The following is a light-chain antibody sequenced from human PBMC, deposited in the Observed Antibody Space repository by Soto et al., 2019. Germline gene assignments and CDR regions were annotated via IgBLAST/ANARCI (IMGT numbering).Light chain of an antibody. J-gene: IGKJ5*01. CDR2: GAS. CDR1: KSVSSN. V-gene: IGKV3-15*01. Sequence: EIVMTQSPATLSVSPGERATLSVMASKSVSSNLAWYQQKPGQAPRLLMYGASTSATGIPARFSGSGSVTEFNLTISSLQAEDFAVSYCQPYNNWPRTYGQGTRLEIK. CDR3: QPYNNWPRT.